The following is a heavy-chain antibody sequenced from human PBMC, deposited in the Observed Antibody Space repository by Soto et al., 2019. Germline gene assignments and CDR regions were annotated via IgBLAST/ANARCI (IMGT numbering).Heavy chain of an antibody. V-gene: IGHV4-31*03. CDR1: GGSISSVCYY. J-gene: IGHJ4*02. CDR3: ASIAAAGTEKKIDY. CDR2: TYYSGST. D-gene: IGHD6-13*01. Sequence: TLSLTCTVSGGSISSVCYYWSWIRQHPGKGLEWIGYTYYSGSTYYNPSLKSRVTISVDTSKNQFSLKLSSVTAADTAVYYCASIAAAGTEKKIDYWGQGTLVTVSS.